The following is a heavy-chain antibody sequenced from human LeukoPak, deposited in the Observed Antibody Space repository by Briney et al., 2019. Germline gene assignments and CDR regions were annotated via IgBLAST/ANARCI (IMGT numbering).Heavy chain of an antibody. CDR2: IKEDGSIQ. Sequence: GSLRLSCVASGFTFSSYWMTWVRQAPGKGLEWLANIKEDGSIQYYLDSVRGRFTISRDNAKTSVYLQLNSLRADDTAVYYCARDVWTGVAVSDYWGQGTLVTVSS. J-gene: IGHJ4*02. CDR1: GFTFSSYW. V-gene: IGHV3-7*01. CDR3: ARDVWTGVAVSDY. D-gene: IGHD6-19*01.